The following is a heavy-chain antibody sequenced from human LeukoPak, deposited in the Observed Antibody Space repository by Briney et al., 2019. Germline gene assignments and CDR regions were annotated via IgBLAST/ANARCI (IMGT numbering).Heavy chain of an antibody. D-gene: IGHD1-26*01. Sequence: PSETLSLTCAVYGGSLSGYYWSWIRQPPGKGLEWIGEINHSGSTNYNPSLKSRVTISVDTSKNQFSLKLSSVTAADTAVYYCARTLVGATGDYWGQGTLVTVSS. V-gene: IGHV4-34*01. CDR2: INHSGST. CDR3: ARTLVGATGDY. J-gene: IGHJ4*02. CDR1: GGSLSGYY.